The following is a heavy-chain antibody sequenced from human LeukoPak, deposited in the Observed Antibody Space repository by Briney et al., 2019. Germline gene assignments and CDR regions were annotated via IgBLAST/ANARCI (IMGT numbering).Heavy chain of an antibody. CDR1: GGSLSGHY. J-gene: IGHJ3*01. Sequence: ETLSLTCAVSGGSLSGHYWSWIRQSPGKGLEWIGEIHHDGRTKYRPSLQNRISIFLDTSKNEVSLRLTHVTAADTAMYFCARDPVPHDYGDTVSAYDAWGQGTMVIVSS. V-gene: IGHV4-34*01. D-gene: IGHD4-17*01. CDR2: IHHDGRT. CDR3: ARDPVPHDYGDTVSAYDA.